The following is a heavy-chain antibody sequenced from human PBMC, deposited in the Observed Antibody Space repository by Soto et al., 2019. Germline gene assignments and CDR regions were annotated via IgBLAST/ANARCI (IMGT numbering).Heavy chain of an antibody. Sequence: SETLSLTCAVYGGSFSGYYWSWIGQPPGKGLEWIGEINHSGSTNYNPSLKSRVTISVDTSKNQFSLKLSSVTAADTAVYYCERGAYRMRYYYGMDVWGQGTTVTVYS. V-gene: IGHV4-34*01. J-gene: IGHJ6*02. CDR2: INHSGST. CDR3: ERGAYRMRYYYGMDV. D-gene: IGHD2-21*01. CDR1: GGSFSGYY.